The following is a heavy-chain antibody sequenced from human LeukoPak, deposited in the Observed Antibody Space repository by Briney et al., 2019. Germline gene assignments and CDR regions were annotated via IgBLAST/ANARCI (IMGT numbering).Heavy chain of an antibody. D-gene: IGHD2-2*01. CDR3: ARDVVVVPAAIHYGMDV. CDR2: INHRGRT. CDR1: GGSFSDYF. Sequence: SETLSLTCAVYGGSFSDYFWGWIRQPPGKGLEGMGEINHRGRTYYNPSLKSGGTISVDTCKKKLSLNLSSVTAADTAVYYCARDVVVVPAAIHYGMDVWGQGTTVTVSS. J-gene: IGHJ6*02. V-gene: IGHV4-34*01.